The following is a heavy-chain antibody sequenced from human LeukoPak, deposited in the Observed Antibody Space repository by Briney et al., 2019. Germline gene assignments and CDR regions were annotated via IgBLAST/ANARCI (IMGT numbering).Heavy chain of an antibody. CDR3: ARDPHGSGSYYLDFDY. D-gene: IGHD3-10*01. CDR1: GYTFTGYY. V-gene: IGHV1-2*06. Sequence: ASVEVSXMASGYTFTGYYVHWVRQAPGQGLEWMGRINPNSGGTNYAQKFQGRVTMTRDTSISTAYMELSRLRSDDTAVYYCARDPHGSGSYYLDFDYWGQGTLVTVSS. J-gene: IGHJ4*02. CDR2: INPNSGGT.